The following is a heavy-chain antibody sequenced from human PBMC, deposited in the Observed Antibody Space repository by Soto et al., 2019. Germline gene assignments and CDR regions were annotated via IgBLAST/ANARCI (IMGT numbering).Heavy chain of an antibody. J-gene: IGHJ4*02. D-gene: IGHD2-15*01. CDR2: ISTDRGDT. CDR1: GYSFTTHD. CDR3: ARDDLNRGGKYFDY. Sequence: QVQLVQSGAEVKKPGASVKVSCKASGYSFTTHDITWLRQAPGKGLEWVGGISTDRGDTIYPQNLQGRVTMTTDSSTSTVYMELKSLRSDDTAVYYCARDDLNRGGKYFDYWGPGTLVTVSS. V-gene: IGHV1-18*01.